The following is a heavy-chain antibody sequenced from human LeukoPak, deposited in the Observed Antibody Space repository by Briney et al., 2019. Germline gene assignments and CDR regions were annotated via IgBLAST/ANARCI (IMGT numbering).Heavy chain of an antibody. CDR2: MSGSGGSS. J-gene: IGHJ4*02. D-gene: IGHD6-25*01. V-gene: IGHV3-23*01. CDR3: AKANWQRGPTDYFDY. Sequence: AMSGSGGSSYYADSVKGRFTISRDNSKNTLYLQMNSLRAEDTAVYYCAKANWQRGPTDYFDYWGQGTLVTVSS.